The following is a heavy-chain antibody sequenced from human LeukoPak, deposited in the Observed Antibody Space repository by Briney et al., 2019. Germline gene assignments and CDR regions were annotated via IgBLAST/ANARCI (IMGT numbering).Heavy chain of an antibody. V-gene: IGHV4-34*01. D-gene: IGHD6-6*01. CDR1: GGSFSGYY. J-gene: IGHJ6*02. CDR2: INHSGST. CDR3: ARGSIEARFWYYGMDV. Sequence: SETLSLTCAVYGGSFSGYYWSWIRQPPGKGLEWIGEINHSGSTNYNPSLKSRVTISVDTSKNQFSLKLSSVTAADTAGYYCARGSIEARFWYYGMDVWGQGTTVTVSS.